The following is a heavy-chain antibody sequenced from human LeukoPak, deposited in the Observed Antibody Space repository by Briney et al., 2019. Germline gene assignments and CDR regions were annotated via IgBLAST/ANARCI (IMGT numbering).Heavy chain of an antibody. J-gene: IGHJ3*02. CDR2: ISSSSSYI. CDR1: GFTFSDYS. Sequence: GGSLRLSCAASGFTFSDYSMNWVRQAPGKGLEWVSSISSSSSYIYYADSVKGRFTISRDNAKNSLYLQMNSLRAEDTAVYYCARGTDHYYDSSGYYQNPDAFDIWGQGTMVTVSS. CDR3: ARGTDHYYDSSGYYQNPDAFDI. V-gene: IGHV3-21*04. D-gene: IGHD3-22*01.